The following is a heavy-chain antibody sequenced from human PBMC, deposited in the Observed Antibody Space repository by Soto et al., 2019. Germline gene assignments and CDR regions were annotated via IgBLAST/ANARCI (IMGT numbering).Heavy chain of an antibody. CDR1: GFTFSSYA. CDR3: AKEFPTMSGYSFGYFDY. V-gene: IGHV3-23*01. Sequence: PGGSLRLSCAASGFTFSSYAMSWVRQAPGKGLEWVSAISGSSDSTYYADSVKGRFTVSRDNSKNTLYLQMNSLRAEDTAVYYCAKEFPTMSGYSFGYFDYWGQGTLVTVSS. D-gene: IGHD5-18*01. J-gene: IGHJ4*02. CDR2: ISGSSDST.